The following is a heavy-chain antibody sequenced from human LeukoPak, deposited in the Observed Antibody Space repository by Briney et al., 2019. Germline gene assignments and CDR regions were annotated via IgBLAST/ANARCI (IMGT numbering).Heavy chain of an antibody. V-gene: IGHV3-23*01. J-gene: IGHJ3*02. Sequence: GGSLRLSCVASGFKFNNYVMNWVRQAPGKGLEWVSGISGSGGSTHYAGSVKGRFTIFRDSSKNTLYLQMNNLGADDTAVYFCAKTRSGTYYGDSFDIWGQGILVTVSS. CDR3: AKTRSGTYYGDSFDI. CDR1: GFKFNNYV. CDR2: ISGSGGST. D-gene: IGHD1-26*01.